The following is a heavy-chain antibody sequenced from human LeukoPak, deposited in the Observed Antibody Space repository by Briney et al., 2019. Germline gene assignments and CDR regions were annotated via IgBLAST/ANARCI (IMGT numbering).Heavy chain of an antibody. CDR1: GGSISSGGYY. J-gene: IGHJ4*02. CDR3: AGEKRTLTGTTN. V-gene: IGHV4-31*03. CDR2: IYYSGST. Sequence: SQTLSLTCTVSGGSISSGGYYWSWIRQHPGKGLEWIGYIYYSGSTYYNPSLMSRVTISVDTSKNQFSLKLSSVTAADTAVYYCAGEKRTLTGTTNWGQGTLVTVSS. D-gene: IGHD1-7*01.